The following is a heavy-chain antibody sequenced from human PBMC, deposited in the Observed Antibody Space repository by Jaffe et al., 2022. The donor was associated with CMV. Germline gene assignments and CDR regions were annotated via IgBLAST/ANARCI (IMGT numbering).Heavy chain of an antibody. CDR1: GFTFSSYG. J-gene: IGHJ6*02. V-gene: IGHV3-30*18. CDR2: ISYDGSNK. D-gene: IGHD6-19*01. Sequence: QVQLVESGGGVVQPGRSLRLSCAASGFTFSSYGMHWVRQAPGKGLEWVAVISYDGSNKYYADSVKGRFTISRDNSKNTLYLQMNSLRAEDTAVYYCAKDRRHIAVADPRTNYYYYYGMDVWGQGTTVTVSS. CDR3: AKDRRHIAVADPRTNYYYYYGMDV.